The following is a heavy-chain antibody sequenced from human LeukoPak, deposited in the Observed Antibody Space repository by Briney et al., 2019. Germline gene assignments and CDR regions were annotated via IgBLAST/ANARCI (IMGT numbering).Heavy chain of an antibody. CDR3: VRVKGTYFDF. V-gene: IGHV3-48*01. CDR1: GFPFSSYS. Sequence: GGSLRLSCAVSGFPFSSYSMNWVRQAPGKGLEWVSYISASGSNIYYLDAVKGRFTVSRDNAMNSLFLQMDRPRAEDTAIYYCVRVKGTYFDFWGQGTPVAVSS. D-gene: IGHD1-1*01. CDR2: ISASGSNI. J-gene: IGHJ4*02.